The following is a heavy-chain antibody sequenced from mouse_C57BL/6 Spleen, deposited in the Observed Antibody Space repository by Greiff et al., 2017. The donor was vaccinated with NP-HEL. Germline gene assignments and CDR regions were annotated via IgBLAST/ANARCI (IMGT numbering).Heavy chain of an antibody. CDR1: GYAFSSSW. Sequence: VQLQQSGPELVKPGASVKISCKASGYAFSSSWMNWVKQRPGKGLEWIGRIYPGDGDTNYNGKFKGKATLTADKSSSTAYMQLSSLTSEDSAVYFCARSLYYYGSSGVDYWGQGTTLTVSS. CDR2: IYPGDGDT. D-gene: IGHD1-1*01. V-gene: IGHV1-82*01. J-gene: IGHJ2*01. CDR3: ARSLYYYGSSGVDY.